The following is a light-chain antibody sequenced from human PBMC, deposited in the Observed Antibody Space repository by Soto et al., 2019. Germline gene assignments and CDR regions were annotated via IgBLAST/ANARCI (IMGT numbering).Light chain of an antibody. Sequence: DIQMTQSPSTLSAYVGDRVTITCRARQSISSWLAWYQQKPGKAPKLLIYDASSLESGVPSRFSGSGSGTEFTLTISSLQPDDFATYYCQQYHTYISFGQGTRLEIK. J-gene: IGKJ5*01. CDR2: DAS. V-gene: IGKV1-5*01. CDR3: QQYHTYIS. CDR1: QSISSW.